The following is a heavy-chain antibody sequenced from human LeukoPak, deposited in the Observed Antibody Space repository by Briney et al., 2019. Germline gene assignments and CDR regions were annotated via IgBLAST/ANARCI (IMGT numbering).Heavy chain of an antibody. CDR3: ARRWWQQLVVTLFDY. CDR1: GFIFSNYG. Sequence: GGSLRLSCAASGFIFSNYGMSWVRQAPGKGLEWVSSISFSSTHIYYADSIQGRFTISRDNAENSLYLQMNSLRAEDTAVYYCARRWWQQLVVTLFDYWGQGTLVTVSS. V-gene: IGHV3-21*06. D-gene: IGHD6-13*01. CDR2: ISFSSTHI. J-gene: IGHJ4*02.